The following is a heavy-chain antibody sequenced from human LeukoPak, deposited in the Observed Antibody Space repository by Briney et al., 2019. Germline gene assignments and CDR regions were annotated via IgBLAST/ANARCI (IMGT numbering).Heavy chain of an antibody. CDR3: ARDHVAAAGTSDY. Sequence: GGSLRLSCAASGFTFSNAWMSWVRQAPGKGLEWVGRIKGKTDGGTTDYAAPVKGRFTISRDDSKNTLYLQMNSLKTEDTAVYYCARDHVAAAGTSDYWGQGTLVTVSS. D-gene: IGHD6-13*01. V-gene: IGHV3-15*01. J-gene: IGHJ4*02. CDR1: GFTFSNAW. CDR2: IKGKTDGGTT.